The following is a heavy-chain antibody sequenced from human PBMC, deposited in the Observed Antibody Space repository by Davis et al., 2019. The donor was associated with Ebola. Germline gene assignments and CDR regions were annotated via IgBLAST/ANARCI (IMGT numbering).Heavy chain of an antibody. CDR3: AKDQVHYYDSSGSNPDPW. D-gene: IGHD3-22*01. V-gene: IGHV3-21*04. CDR1: SFTFCTYS. Sequence: GGSLRLSCAASSFTFCTYSMSWVRQAPGKGLEWVSSISSDSDYIYYADSAKGRLTISRDNAKNTLYLQMNSLRAEDTAVYYCAKDQVHYYDSSGSNPDPWWGQGTLVTVSS. J-gene: IGHJ4*02. CDR2: ISSDSDYI.